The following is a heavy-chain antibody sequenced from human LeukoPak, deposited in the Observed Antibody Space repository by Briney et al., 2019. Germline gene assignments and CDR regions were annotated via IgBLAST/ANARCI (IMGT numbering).Heavy chain of an antibody. CDR3: ARVASGWYEVDW. J-gene: IGHJ4*01. CDR1: NGSMTNYF. D-gene: IGHD6-19*01. Sequence: SETLSLTCYVSNGSMTNYFWSWIRQPPGKGLEFLGFIWHNGSPSYNPFLKSRLTMSVDTSRTHFSMKLTAVTAADAAVYYCARVASGWYEVDWWGHGTLVTVSS. CDR2: IWHNGSP. V-gene: IGHV4-59*12.